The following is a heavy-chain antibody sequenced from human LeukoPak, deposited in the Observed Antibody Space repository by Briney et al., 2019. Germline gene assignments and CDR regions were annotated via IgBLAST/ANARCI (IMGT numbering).Heavy chain of an antibody. D-gene: IGHD5-18*01. CDR1: GGSFSGYY. J-gene: IGHJ4*02. CDR3: ARESGYSYGFSTRTFDY. CDR2: VNLSGST. Sequence: SETLSLTCAVYGGSFSGYYWSWIRQPPGKGLEWIGEVNLSGSTNYNPSLKSRVTISVDTSKNQFSLKLSSVTAVDTAVYYCARESGYSYGFSTRTFDYWGQGTLVTVSS. V-gene: IGHV4-34*01.